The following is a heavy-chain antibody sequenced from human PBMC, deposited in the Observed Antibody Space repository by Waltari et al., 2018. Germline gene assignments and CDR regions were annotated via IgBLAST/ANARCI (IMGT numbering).Heavy chain of an antibody. CDR1: GYTLTELS. CDR2: FDPEDGET. V-gene: IGHV1-24*01. J-gene: IGHJ6*02. CDR3: AIRSETSQELSAAENYYGMDV. Sequence: QVQLVQSGAEVKKPGASVKVSCKVSGYTLTELSMHWVRQAPGKGLEWMGGFDPEDGETIYAQKFQGRVTMTEDTSTDTAYMELSSLRSEDTAVYYCAIRSETSQELSAAENYYGMDVWGQGTTVTVSS. D-gene: IGHD6-13*01.